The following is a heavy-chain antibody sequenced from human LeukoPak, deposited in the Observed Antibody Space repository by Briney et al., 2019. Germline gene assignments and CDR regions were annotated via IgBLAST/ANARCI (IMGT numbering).Heavy chain of an antibody. Sequence: GGSLRLSCAASGFTVSSNYMNWVRQAPGKGLEWVAVISYDGSNKYYADSVKGRFTISRDNSKNTLYLQMNSLRAEDTALYYCARVVGRGAAAGIAFDIWGQGTMVTVSS. CDR2: ISYDGSNK. V-gene: IGHV3-30-3*01. J-gene: IGHJ3*02. CDR3: ARVVGRGAAAGIAFDI. CDR1: GFTVSSNY. D-gene: IGHD6-13*01.